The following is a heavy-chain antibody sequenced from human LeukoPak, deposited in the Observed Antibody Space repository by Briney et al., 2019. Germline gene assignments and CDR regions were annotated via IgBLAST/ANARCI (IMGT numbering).Heavy chain of an antibody. V-gene: IGHV1-69*04. CDR3: ARAGDTAMSSDY. J-gene: IGHJ4*02. D-gene: IGHD5-18*01. CDR2: IIPILGIA. Sequence: ASVKVSCKASGGTFSSYAISWVRQAPGQGLEWMGRIIPILGIANYAQKFQGRVTITADKSTSTAYMELSSLRSEDTAVYYCARAGDTAMSSDYWGQGTLVTVSS. CDR1: GGTFSSYA.